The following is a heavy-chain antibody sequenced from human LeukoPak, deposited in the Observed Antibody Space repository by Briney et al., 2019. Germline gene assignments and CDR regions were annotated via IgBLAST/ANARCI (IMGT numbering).Heavy chain of an antibody. D-gene: IGHD6-13*01. CDR1: GGSISSYY. CDR2: IYYSGST. Sequence: SETLSLTCTVSGGSISSYYWSWIRQPPGKGLEWIGYIYYSGSTNYNPSLKSRVTISVDTSKNQFSLKLSSVTAADTAVYYCARDSSTYFDYWGQGTLVTVSS. J-gene: IGHJ4*02. CDR3: ARDSSTYFDY. V-gene: IGHV4-59*12.